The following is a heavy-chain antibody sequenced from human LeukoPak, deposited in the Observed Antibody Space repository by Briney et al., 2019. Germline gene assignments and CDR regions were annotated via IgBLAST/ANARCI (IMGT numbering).Heavy chain of an antibody. D-gene: IGHD3-22*01. J-gene: IGHJ4*02. CDR3: AKGGNYYDSSGYYDYFDY. CDR1: GFTFDDYA. CDR2: ISWNSGSI. Sequence: GGSLRLSCAASGFTFDDYAMHWVRQAPGKGLEWVSGISWNSGSIGYADSVKGRFTISRDNAKNSPYLQMNSLRAEDTALYYCAKGGNYYDSSGYYDYFDYWGQGTLVTVSS. V-gene: IGHV3-9*01.